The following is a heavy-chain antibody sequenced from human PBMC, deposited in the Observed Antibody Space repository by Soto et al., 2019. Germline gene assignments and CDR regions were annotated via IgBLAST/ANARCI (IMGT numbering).Heavy chain of an antibody. V-gene: IGHV3-30*18. D-gene: IGHD3-3*01. J-gene: IGHJ3*02. CDR3: AKDRTFGAFDI. CDR2: ISYDGSNK. Sequence: QVQLVESGGGVVQPGRSLRLSCAASGFTFSSYGMHWVRQAPGKGLEWVAVISYDGSNKYYADSVKGRFTISRDNSKNTLYLQMNSLRAEDTAVYYCAKDRTFGAFDIWGKGTMVTVSS. CDR1: GFTFSSYG.